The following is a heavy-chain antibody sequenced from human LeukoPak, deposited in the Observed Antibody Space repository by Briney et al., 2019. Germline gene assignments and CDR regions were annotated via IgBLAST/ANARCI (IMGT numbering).Heavy chain of an antibody. CDR1: GDSVSSNSAA. V-gene: IGHV6-1*01. CDR3: ARERCSSTSCQRGGWLDP. D-gene: IGHD2-2*01. CDR2: TYYRSKWYN. Sequence: SQTLSLTCAISGDSVSSNSAAWNWIRQSPSRGLEWLGRTYYRSKWYNDYAVSVKSRITINPDTSKNQFSLQLNSVTPEDTAVYYCARERCSSTSCQRGGWLDPWGQGTLVTVSS. J-gene: IGHJ5*02.